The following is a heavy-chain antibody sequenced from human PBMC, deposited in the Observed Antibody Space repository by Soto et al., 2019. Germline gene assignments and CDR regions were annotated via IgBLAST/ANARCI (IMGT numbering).Heavy chain of an antibody. Sequence: QVQLQQWGAGLLKPSETLSLTCAVYGRSFSGYYWNWIRQPPGKGLEWIGEINHSGSTNYNPSLKSRVTITVDTSKNNFSLKLSSVTAADTAVYYCARGWGRIFDYWGQGTLVPVSS. J-gene: IGHJ4*02. V-gene: IGHV4-34*01. D-gene: IGHD7-27*01. CDR3: ARGWGRIFDY. CDR1: GRSFSGYY. CDR2: INHSGST.